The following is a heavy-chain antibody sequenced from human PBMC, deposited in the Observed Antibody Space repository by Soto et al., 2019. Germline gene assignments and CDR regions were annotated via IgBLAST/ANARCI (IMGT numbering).Heavy chain of an antibody. V-gene: IGHV1-69*02. CDR1: GGTFSSYT. CDR2: IIPILGIA. Sequence: KQRGASVKVSCKASGGTFSSYTISWVRQAPGQGLEWMGRIIPILGIANYAQKFQGRVTITADKSPSTAYMELSSLRSEDTAVYYCARAVGIAAAEVYYFDYWGQGTLVTVSS. CDR3: ARAVGIAAAEVYYFDY. J-gene: IGHJ4*02. D-gene: IGHD6-13*01.